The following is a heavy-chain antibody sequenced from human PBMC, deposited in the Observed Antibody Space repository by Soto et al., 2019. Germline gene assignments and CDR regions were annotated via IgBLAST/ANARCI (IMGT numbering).Heavy chain of an antibody. CDR2: INPSGGST. CDR3: ARGDSNGWHFDS. J-gene: IGHJ4*02. CDR1: GYTFTTYQ. V-gene: IGHV1-46*01. D-gene: IGHD6-19*01. Sequence: ASVKVSCKASGYTFTTYQIHWVRQAPGQGLEWMGTINPSGGSTSCAQRFQGRVTMTRDTSTSTVYVDLSSLRSEDTALYYCARGDSNGWHFDSWGQGTLVTVSS.